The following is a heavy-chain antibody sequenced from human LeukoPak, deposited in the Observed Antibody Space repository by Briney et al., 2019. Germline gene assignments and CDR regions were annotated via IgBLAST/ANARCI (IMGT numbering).Heavy chain of an antibody. CDR1: GFTFSRFS. Sequence: PGGSLRLSCATPGFTFSRFSFRWVRQAPGKGLEWVASIYVTGNYIYYADSVKGRVTISRDNAKNSVFLQMNSLRVEDTAVYYCAREFNTIGNFDDWGQGALVTVSS. V-gene: IGHV3-21*01. D-gene: IGHD1-14*01. J-gene: IGHJ4*02. CDR2: IYVTGNYI. CDR3: AREFNTIGNFDD.